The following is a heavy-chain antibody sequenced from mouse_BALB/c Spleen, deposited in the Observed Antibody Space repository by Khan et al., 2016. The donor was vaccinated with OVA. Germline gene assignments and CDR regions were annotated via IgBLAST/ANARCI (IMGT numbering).Heavy chain of an antibody. V-gene: IGHV5-6*01. CDR1: GFTFSTYG. CDR2: VSTGGSYT. CDR3: TRLAYYYDSEGFAY. D-gene: IGHD1-1*01. J-gene: IGHJ3*01. Sequence: EVELVESGGDLVKPGGSLKLSCAASGFTFSTYGMSWVRQTPDKRLEWVATVSTGGSYTYYPDSVKGRFTISRGNAKNTLYLHMSGLKSEDTAMFYCTRLAYYYDSEGFAYWGQGTLVTVSA.